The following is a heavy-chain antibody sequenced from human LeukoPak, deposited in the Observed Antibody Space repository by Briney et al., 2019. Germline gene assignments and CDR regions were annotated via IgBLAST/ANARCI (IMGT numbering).Heavy chain of an antibody. D-gene: IGHD2-21*01. V-gene: IGHV4-4*07. CDR3: AREISVVDMRCVDI. CDR1: GGSISSYY. Sequence: SETLSLTCTVSGGSISSYYWSWIRQPAGKGLEWIGRMYTSGITNYNPSLKSRVTMAVDTSKNQFSLKLSSVTAADTAVYYCAREISVVDMRCVDIWGQGTMVTVSP. J-gene: IGHJ3*02. CDR2: MYTSGIT.